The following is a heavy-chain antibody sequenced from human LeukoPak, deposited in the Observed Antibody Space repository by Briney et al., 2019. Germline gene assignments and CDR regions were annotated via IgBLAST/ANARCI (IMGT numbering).Heavy chain of an antibody. CDR3: ARDWYGDYTGYYYYGMHV. D-gene: IGHD4-17*01. V-gene: IGHV1-18*01. J-gene: IGHJ6*02. Sequence: ASVKVSCKASGYTFTSYGISWVRQAPGQGLEWMGWVSAYNGNTNYAQKLQGRVTMTTDTSTSTAYMELRSLRSDDTAVYYCARDWYGDYTGYYYYGMHVWGQGTTVTVSS. CDR2: VSAYNGNT. CDR1: GYTFTSYG.